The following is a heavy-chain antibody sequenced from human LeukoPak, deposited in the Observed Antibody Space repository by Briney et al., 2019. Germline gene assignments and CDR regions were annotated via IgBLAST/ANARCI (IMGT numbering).Heavy chain of an antibody. D-gene: IGHD6-19*01. CDR2: INPNSGGT. Sequence: GASVKVSCKASGYTFTGYYMHWVRQAPGQGLEWMGWINPNSGGTNYAQKFQGRVTMTRDTSISTAYMELSRLRSDDTAVYYCARINGWSGAQYYFDSWGQGTLVTVSS. CDR3: ARINGWSGAQYYFDS. J-gene: IGHJ4*02. V-gene: IGHV1-2*02. CDR1: GYTFTGYY.